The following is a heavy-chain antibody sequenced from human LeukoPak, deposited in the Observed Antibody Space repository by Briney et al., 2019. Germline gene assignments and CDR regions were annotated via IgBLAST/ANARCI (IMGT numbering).Heavy chain of an antibody. J-gene: IGHJ4*02. CDR1: GYTFTGYY. CDR3: ARGYYGSGSYYGIDY. CDR2: INPNSGGT. D-gene: IGHD3-10*01. Sequence: ASVKVSCKASGYTFTGYYMHWVRQAPGQGLEWMGRINPNSGGTNYAQKFQGRVTMTRETCISTACMELSRLRSDDTAVYYCARGYYGSGSYYGIDYWGQGTLVTVSS. V-gene: IGHV1-2*06.